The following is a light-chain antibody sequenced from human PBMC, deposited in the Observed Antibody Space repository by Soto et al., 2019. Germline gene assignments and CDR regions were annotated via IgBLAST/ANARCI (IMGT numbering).Light chain of an antibody. CDR1: QGIRND. J-gene: IGKJ4*01. V-gene: IGKV1-6*02. CDR2: GAS. Sequence: AIQVTQSPSSLSASVGDRVTITCRASQGIRNDLGWYQQKPGKAPKLLIYGASSLQSGVPSRFSGSVSGAHFNFTIGSLQPEDFATYYCLQDYNYPLTFGGGTK. CDR3: LQDYNYPLT.